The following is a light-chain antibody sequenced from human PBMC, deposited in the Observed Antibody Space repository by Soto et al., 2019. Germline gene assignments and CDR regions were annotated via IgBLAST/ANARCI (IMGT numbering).Light chain of an antibody. V-gene: IGKV3-20*01. CDR3: QQKWT. J-gene: IGKJ1*01. CDR1: QSVSSSY. CDR2: GAS. Sequence: EIVLTQSPGTLSLSPGERATLSCRASQSVSSSYLAWYQQKSGQAPRLLIYGASSRATGIPDRFSGSGSGTDFTLTISRLEPEDFAVYYCQQKWTFGQGTKVQIK.